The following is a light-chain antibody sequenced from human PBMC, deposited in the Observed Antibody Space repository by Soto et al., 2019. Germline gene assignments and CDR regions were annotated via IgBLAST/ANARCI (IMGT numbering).Light chain of an antibody. V-gene: IGLV1-44*01. CDR3: AAWDDSLNTYV. CDR2: SND. CDR1: SSNIGRNT. Sequence: QSVLTQPPSASGTPGQRVTISCSGSSSNIGRNTANWYRQLPGTAPKLLIYSNDLRPSGVPDRLSGSNSGTSASLAISGLHSEDEADYFCAAWDDSLNTYVFGAGTKVTVL. J-gene: IGLJ1*01.